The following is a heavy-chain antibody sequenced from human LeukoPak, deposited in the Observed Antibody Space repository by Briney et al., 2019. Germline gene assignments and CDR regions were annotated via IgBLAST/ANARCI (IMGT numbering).Heavy chain of an antibody. CDR2: INPNSGGT. Sequence: ASVKVSCKASGYTFTGYYMHWVRQAPGQGLEWMGWINPNSGGTNYAQKFQGWVTMTRDTSISTAYMELSRLRSDDTAVYYCARGQYYDSSGYLGDFDYWGQGTLVTVSS. CDR3: ARGQYYDSSGYLGDFDY. D-gene: IGHD3-22*01. CDR1: GYTFTGYY. J-gene: IGHJ4*02. V-gene: IGHV1-2*04.